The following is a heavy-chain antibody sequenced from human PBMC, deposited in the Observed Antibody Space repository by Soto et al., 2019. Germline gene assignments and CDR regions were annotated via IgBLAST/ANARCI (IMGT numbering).Heavy chain of an antibody. V-gene: IGHV3-11*06. CDR1: GFTFSDYY. J-gene: IGHJ4*02. D-gene: IGHD3-10*01. Sequence: PGGSLRLSCAASGFTFSDYYMSWIRQAPGKGLEWVSYISSSSSYTNYADSVKGRFTISRDNAKNSLYLQMNSLRAEDTAVYYCARDQRGSGSEYDYWGQGTLVTVSS. CDR2: ISSSSSYT. CDR3: ARDQRGSGSEYDY.